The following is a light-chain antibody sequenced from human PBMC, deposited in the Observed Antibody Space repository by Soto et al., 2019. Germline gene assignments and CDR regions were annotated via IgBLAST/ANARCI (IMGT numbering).Light chain of an antibody. J-gene: IGKJ3*01. CDR2: AAS. CDR3: QQYDNLPPFT. Sequence: AIRMTQSPSSLSASTGARLTITCRARQAISCYLAWYQQKPGKAPKLLIYAASTLQSGVPSRFSGSGSGTDFTLTISCLQSEDFATYYCQQYDNLPPFTFGPG. V-gene: IGKV1-8*01. CDR1: QAISCY.